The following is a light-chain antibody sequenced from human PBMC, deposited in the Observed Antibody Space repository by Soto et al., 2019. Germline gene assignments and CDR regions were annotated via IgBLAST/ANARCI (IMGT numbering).Light chain of an antibody. Sequence: QSALTQPASVSGSPGQSVILSCSGTSGDIGAYDHVAWFQQHPGVVPKLLLRDVTNRPSGVSGRFSGSKSGNTAYLTISGLLPEDEADYYCSSSTHSNTVVFGGGTKLTVL. J-gene: IGLJ3*02. CDR2: DVT. CDR3: SSSTHSNTVV. V-gene: IGLV2-14*03. CDR1: SGDIGAYDH.